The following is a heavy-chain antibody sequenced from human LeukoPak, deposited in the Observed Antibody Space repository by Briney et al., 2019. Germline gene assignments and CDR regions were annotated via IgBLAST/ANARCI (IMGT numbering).Heavy chain of an antibody. D-gene: IGHD2-21*02. CDR1: GYTFTSYG. CDR2: ISAYNGNT. V-gene: IGHV1-18*01. J-gene: IGHJ6*03. CDR3: ARAGYCGGDCFLKPYYYYYMDV. Sequence: ASVKVSCKASGYTFTSYGISWVRQAPGQGLEWMGWISAYNGNTNYAQKLQGRVTMTTDTSTSTAYMELRSLRSDDTAVYYCARAGYCGGDCFLKPYYYYYMDVWGKGTTVTVSS.